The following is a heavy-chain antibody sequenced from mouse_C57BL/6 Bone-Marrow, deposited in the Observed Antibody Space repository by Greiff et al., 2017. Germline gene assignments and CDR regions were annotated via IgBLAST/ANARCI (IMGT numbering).Heavy chain of an antibody. V-gene: IGHV1-59*01. D-gene: IGHD1-1*01. J-gene: IGHJ1*03. CDR1: GYTFTSYW. Sequence: QVHVKQPGAELVRPGTSVKLSCKASGYTFTSYWMHWVKQRPGQGLEWIGVIDPSDSYTNYNPKFKGKATLTVDTSSSPAYLQLSSLTSEDSAVYFCARGSSDWYFEVWGTGTTVTGAS. CDR3: ARGSSDWYFEV. CDR2: IDPSDSYT.